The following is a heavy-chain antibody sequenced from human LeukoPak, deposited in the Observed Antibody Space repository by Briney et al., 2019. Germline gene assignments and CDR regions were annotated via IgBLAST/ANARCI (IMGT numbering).Heavy chain of an antibody. CDR3: AKDRTYYDSSGYPINYFDY. Sequence: GGSLRLSCAASGFTFSSYGMHWVPQAPDKGLKCVAVISYDGSNKYYADSVKGRFTISRDNSKNTLYLQMNSLRAEDTAVYYCAKDRTYYDSSGYPINYFDYWGQGTLVTVSS. V-gene: IGHV3-30*18. J-gene: IGHJ4*02. CDR2: ISYDGSNK. CDR1: GFTFSSYG. D-gene: IGHD3-22*01.